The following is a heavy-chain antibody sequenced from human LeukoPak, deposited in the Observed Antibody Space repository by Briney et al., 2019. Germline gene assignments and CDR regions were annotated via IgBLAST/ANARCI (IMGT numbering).Heavy chain of an antibody. CDR3: ARSLGYCGGGSCLNWFDP. CDR2: IYPGDSGT. J-gene: IGHJ5*02. D-gene: IGHD2-15*01. Sequence: GESLKISGKGSGYTFTSYWIGWVRQMPGKGLEWMGIIYPGDSGTRYSPSFQGQVTISADRSISTAYLQWSSLKASDTAMYYCARSLGYCGGGSCLNWFDPWGQGTLVTVSS. V-gene: IGHV5-51*01. CDR1: GYTFTSYW.